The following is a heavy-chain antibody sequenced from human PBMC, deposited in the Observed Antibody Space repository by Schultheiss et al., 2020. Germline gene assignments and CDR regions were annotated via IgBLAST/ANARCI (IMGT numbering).Heavy chain of an antibody. CDR2: ISYDGSNK. CDR1: GFTFSSYA. D-gene: IGHD3-9*01. V-gene: IGHV3-30-3*01. CDR3: ARGADYYLFDY. J-gene: IGHJ4*02. Sequence: GGSLRLSCAASGFTFSSYAMHWVRQAPGKGLEWVAVISYDGSNKYYADSVKGRFTISRDNSKNTLYLQMNSLRAEDTAVYYCARGADYYLFDYWGQGTLVTVSS.